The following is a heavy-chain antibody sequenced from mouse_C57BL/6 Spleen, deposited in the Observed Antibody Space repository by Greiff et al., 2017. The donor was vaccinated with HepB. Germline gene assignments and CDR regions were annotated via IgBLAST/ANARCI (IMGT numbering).Heavy chain of an antibody. CDR1: GYSFTGYY. Sequence: VQLQQSGPELVKPGASVKISCKASGYSFTGYYMNWVKQSPEKSLEWIGEINPSTGGTTYNQKFKAKATLTVDKSSSTAYMQLKSLTSEDSAVYYCAREGDYGSNLDYWGQGTTLTVSS. V-gene: IGHV1-42*01. CDR3: AREGDYGSNLDY. J-gene: IGHJ2*01. CDR2: INPSTGGT. D-gene: IGHD1-1*01.